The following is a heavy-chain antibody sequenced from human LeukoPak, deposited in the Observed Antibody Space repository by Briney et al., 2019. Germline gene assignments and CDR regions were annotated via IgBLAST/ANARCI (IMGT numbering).Heavy chain of an antibody. Sequence: MTGGSLRLSCVDSGFTFSTYSMNWVRQAPGKGLEWVGRIKSKTDGGTIAYAAPVKGRFTISRDDSKSTLYLQMNSLKTEDTAVYYCTTVNYWGQGTLVTVSS. J-gene: IGHJ4*02. CDR1: GFTFSTYS. CDR3: TTVNY. V-gene: IGHV3-15*01. CDR2: IKSKTDGGTI.